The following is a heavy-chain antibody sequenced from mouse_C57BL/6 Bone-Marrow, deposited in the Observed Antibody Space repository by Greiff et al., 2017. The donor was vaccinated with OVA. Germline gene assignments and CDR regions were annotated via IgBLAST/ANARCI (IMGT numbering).Heavy chain of an antibody. CDR2: ISSGGDYI. J-gene: IGHJ3*01. Sequence: EVQVVESGEGLVKTGGSLKLSCAASGFTFSSYAMSWVRQTPEKRLEWVAYISSGGDYIYYADPVKGRVTISRDNARNTLYLQMSSLKSEDTAMYYCTRERYDGFAYWGQGTLVTVSA. CDR3: TRERYDGFAY. V-gene: IGHV5-9-1*02. CDR1: GFTFSSYA. D-gene: IGHD2-12*01.